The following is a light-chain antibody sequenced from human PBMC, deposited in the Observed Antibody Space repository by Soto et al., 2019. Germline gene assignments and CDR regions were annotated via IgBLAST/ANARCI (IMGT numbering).Light chain of an antibody. Sequence: DVQMTQSPSSLSASVGDRVTITCRSSQNIKTYLNWYQQKPGKAPKLLIYAASSVQSGVPSGFSGTGSGTDVTLTISSLQPEDFATYYCQQRHSSPFTFGGGTKVEIK. J-gene: IGKJ4*01. CDR3: QQRHSSPFT. CDR2: AAS. V-gene: IGKV1-39*01. CDR1: QNIKTY.